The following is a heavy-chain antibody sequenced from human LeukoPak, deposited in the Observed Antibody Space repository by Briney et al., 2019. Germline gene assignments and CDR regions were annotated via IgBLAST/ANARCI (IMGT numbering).Heavy chain of an antibody. D-gene: IGHD6-19*01. Sequence: SETLSLTCTVSGGCISSYYWSWIRQPPGKGLEWIGYIYYSGSTNYNPSLKSRVTISVDTSKNQFSLKLSSVTAADTAVYYCARGRQWLVFDYWGQGTLVTVSS. V-gene: IGHV4-59*01. CDR2: IYYSGST. CDR1: GGCISSYY. CDR3: ARGRQWLVFDY. J-gene: IGHJ4*02.